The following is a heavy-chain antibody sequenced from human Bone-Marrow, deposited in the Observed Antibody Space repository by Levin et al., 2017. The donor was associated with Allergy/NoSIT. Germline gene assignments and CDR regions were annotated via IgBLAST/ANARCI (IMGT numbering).Heavy chain of an antibody. V-gene: IGHV3-23*01. CDR2: VSENGVTT. D-gene: IGHD2-15*01. Sequence: GGSLRLSCAASGFTFSSYAMNWVRQAPGKGLEWVSAVSENGVTTYYADSVKGRFTISRDNSKNTLYLQMSGLRAEDTAAYYCAKVAGYCAGGSCFYYYDYWGQGTLVTVSS. CDR3: AKVAGYCAGGSCFYYYDY. CDR1: GFTFSSYA. J-gene: IGHJ4*02.